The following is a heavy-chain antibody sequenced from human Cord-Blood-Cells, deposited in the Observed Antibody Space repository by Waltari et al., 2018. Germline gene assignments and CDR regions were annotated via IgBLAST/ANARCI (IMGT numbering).Heavy chain of an antibody. Sequence: EVQLLESGGGLVQPGGSLRLSCAASGLAFSSYAMSGVRQAPGKGLEWVSAISGSGGSTYYADSVKVRFTISRDNSKNTLYLQMNSLRAEDTAVYYCAKAYDYSNYFFDYWGQGTLVTVSS. CDR1: GLAFSSYA. V-gene: IGHV3-23*01. J-gene: IGHJ4*02. CDR3: AKAYDYSNYFFDY. D-gene: IGHD4-4*01. CDR2: ISGSGGST.